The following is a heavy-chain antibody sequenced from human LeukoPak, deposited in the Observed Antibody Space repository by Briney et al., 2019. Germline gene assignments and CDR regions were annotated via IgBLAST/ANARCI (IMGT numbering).Heavy chain of an antibody. Sequence: GSVKVSCKASGYTFTGYYMHWVRQAPGQGLEWMGWINPNSGGTNYAQKFQGRVTVTRDTSITTVFMELSRVTSDDTAVYYCTRDRINYYGSGKFDYWGQGTLVTVSS. J-gene: IGHJ4*02. V-gene: IGHV1-2*02. D-gene: IGHD3-10*01. CDR3: TRDRINYYGSGKFDY. CDR2: INPNSGGT. CDR1: GYTFTGYY.